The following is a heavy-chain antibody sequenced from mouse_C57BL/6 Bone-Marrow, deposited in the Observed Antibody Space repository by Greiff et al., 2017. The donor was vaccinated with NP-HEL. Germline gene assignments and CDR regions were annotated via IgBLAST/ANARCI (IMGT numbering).Heavy chain of an antibody. Sequence: EVQGVESGGGLVQPGGSMKLSCVASGFTFSNYWMNWVRQSPEKGLEWVAQIRLKSDNYATHYAESVKGRFTISRDDSKSSVYLQMNNLRAEDTGIYYCTELGPYYFDYGGQGTTLTVSS. V-gene: IGHV6-3*01. J-gene: IGHJ2*01. D-gene: IGHD4-1*01. CDR1: GFTFSNYW. CDR2: IRLKSDNYAT. CDR3: TELGPYYFDY.